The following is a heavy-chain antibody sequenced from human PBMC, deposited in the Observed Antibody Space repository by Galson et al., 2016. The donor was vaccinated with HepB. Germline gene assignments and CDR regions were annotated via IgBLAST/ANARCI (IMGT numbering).Heavy chain of an antibody. CDR3: ARAGIDGVYCSGRSCSHFDY. V-gene: IGHV1-2*04. CDR2: ISNSGGT. D-gene: IGHD2-15*01. J-gene: IGHJ4*02. Sequence: SVKVSCKASGGTFSKFPISWVRQAPGQGLEWMGWISNSGGTKYAQKFQGWVTMTRDTSISTAYMELSRLRSDDTAVYYCARAGIDGVYCSGRSCSHFDYWGQGTLVSVSS. CDR1: GGTFSKFP.